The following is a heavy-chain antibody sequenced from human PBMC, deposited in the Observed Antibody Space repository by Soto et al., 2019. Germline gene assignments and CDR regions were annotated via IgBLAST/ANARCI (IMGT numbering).Heavy chain of an antibody. CDR2: IIPIFGTA. Sequence: AVKVSCKASGGTFSSYAISWVRQAPGQGXEWMGGIIPIFGTANYAQKFQGRVTITADESTSTAYMELSSLRSEDTAVYYCARDKVTTFGGVIVTRVGMDVWGQGTTVTVSS. CDR3: ARDKVTTFGGVIVTRVGMDV. CDR1: GGTFSSYA. J-gene: IGHJ6*02. D-gene: IGHD3-16*02. V-gene: IGHV1-69*13.